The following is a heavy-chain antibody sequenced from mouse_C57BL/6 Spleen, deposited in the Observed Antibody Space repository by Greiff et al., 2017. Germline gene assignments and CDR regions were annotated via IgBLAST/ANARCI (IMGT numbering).Heavy chain of an antibody. CDR3: DATVVTTRAMDY. J-gene: IGHJ4*01. CDR1: GYTFTDYY. CDR2: INPYNGGT. Sequence: QQSGPVLVKPGASVKMSCKASGYTFTDYYMNWVKQSHGKSLEWIGVINPYNGGTSYNQKFKGKATLTVDKSSRTAYMELNSLTSGDSAVYYCDATVVTTRAMDYWGQGTSVTVSS. V-gene: IGHV1-19*01. D-gene: IGHD1-1*01.